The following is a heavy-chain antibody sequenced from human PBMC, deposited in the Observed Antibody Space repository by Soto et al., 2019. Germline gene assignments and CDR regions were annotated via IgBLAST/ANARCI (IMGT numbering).Heavy chain of an antibody. CDR3: ATGITMVRDDAFDI. Sequence: GASVKVSCKASGYTFTSYGISWVRQAPGQGLEWMGWISAYNGNTNYAQKLQGRVTMTTDTSTSTAYMELRSLRFDDTSVYYCATGITMVRDDAFDIWGQGTMVTVSS. V-gene: IGHV1-18*01. CDR2: ISAYNGNT. CDR1: GYTFTSYG. D-gene: IGHD3-10*01. J-gene: IGHJ3*02.